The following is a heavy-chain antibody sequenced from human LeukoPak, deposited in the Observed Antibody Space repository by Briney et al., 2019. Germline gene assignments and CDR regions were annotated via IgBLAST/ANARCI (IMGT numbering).Heavy chain of an antibody. CDR2: IYSGGST. Sequence: GGSLRLSCAAFGFTVSTHYMTWVRQAPGKGLEWVSVIYSGGSTYYADSVTGRFTISRDNSKNTLYLQMNSLRTEDTAVYYCARLPNYWGQGTLVTVSS. J-gene: IGHJ4*02. V-gene: IGHV3-66*02. CDR3: ARLPNY. CDR1: GFTVSTHY.